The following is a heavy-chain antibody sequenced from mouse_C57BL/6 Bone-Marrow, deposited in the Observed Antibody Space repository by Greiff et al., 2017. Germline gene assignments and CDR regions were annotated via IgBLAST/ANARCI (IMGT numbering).Heavy chain of an antibody. J-gene: IGHJ2*01. CDR3: VRHHYYGSSYCEY. CDR1: GFSFNTYA. CDR2: IRSKSNNYAT. Sequence: EVQGVESGGGLVQPKGSLKLSCAASGFSFNTYAMNWVRQAPGKGLEWVARIRSKSNNYATSYADSVKDRFTISRDDSESMLYLQMNNLKTEDTAMYYGVRHHYYGSSYCEYWGKGTTLTVAS. D-gene: IGHD1-1*01. V-gene: IGHV10-1*01.